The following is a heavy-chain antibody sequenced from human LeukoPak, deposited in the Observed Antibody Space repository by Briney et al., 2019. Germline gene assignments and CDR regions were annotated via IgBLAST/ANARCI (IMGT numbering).Heavy chain of an antibody. Sequence: GGSLRLSCAASGFTFSSYWMSWVRQAPGKGLDWVANIKQDGSEKYYVDSVKGRFTISRDNAKNSLYLQMNSLRAEDTAVYYCAREYRGSSSAAFDYWGQGTLVTVSS. CDR1: GFTFSSYW. D-gene: IGHD6-6*01. J-gene: IGHJ4*02. V-gene: IGHV3-7*01. CDR3: AREYRGSSSAAFDY. CDR2: IKQDGSEK.